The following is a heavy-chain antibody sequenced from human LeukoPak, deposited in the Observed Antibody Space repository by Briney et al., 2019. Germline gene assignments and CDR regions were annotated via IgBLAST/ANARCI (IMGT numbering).Heavy chain of an antibody. J-gene: IGHJ4*02. CDR2: IYYIVST. CDR1: GGSISSSSYY. V-gene: IGHV4-39*01. CDR3: ARHSTMALTDFDY. Sequence: ETLSLTCTVSGGSISSSSYYWGWIRQPPGKGLEWIGSIYYIVSTYYNPSLKSRVTISVDTSKNQFSLKLSSVTAADTAVYYCARHSTMALTDFDYWGQGTLVTVSS. D-gene: IGHD3-10*01.